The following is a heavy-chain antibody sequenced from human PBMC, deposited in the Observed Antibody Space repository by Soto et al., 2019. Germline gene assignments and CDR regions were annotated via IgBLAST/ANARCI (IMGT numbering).Heavy chain of an antibody. J-gene: IGHJ5*02. CDR2: INHSGST. CDR1: GGSFSGYC. D-gene: IGHD2-2*01. CDR3: ARGLIVVVPAVNWQYNLFDP. Sequence: PSETLSLTCAVYGGSFSGYCWSWIRQPPGKGLEWIGEINHSGSTNYNPSLKSRVTISVDTSKNQFSLQLSSVTAADTAVYYCARGLIVVVPAVNWQYNLFDPWGQGTLVTVSS. V-gene: IGHV4-34*01.